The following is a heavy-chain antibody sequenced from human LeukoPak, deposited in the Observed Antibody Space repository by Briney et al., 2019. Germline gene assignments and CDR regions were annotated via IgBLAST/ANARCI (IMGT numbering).Heavy chain of an antibody. D-gene: IGHD2-8*02. Sequence: QAGGSLRLSCAASEFTFSRYGMHWVRQAPGKGLEWVAFISYDGNNKYYVDSVKGRFTISRDIAKNTLYLQMNSLRDEDTGVYYCARDWSFDYWGQGTLVTVSS. CDR1: EFTFSRYG. CDR2: ISYDGNNK. V-gene: IGHV3-30*03. J-gene: IGHJ4*02. CDR3: ARDWSFDY.